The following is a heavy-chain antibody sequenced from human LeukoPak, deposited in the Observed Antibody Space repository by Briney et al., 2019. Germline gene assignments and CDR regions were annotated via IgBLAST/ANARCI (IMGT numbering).Heavy chain of an antibody. D-gene: IGHD2-15*01. J-gene: IGHJ3*02. Sequence: GGSLRPSCAAAGFIFSNAWMSWVRQAPGKGLEWVGRIKSKTDGGTTDYAAPVKGRFTISRDDSKITLYLQMNSLKTEDTAVYYCTTDIIVVVVAAQHDAFDIWGQGTMVTVSS. V-gene: IGHV3-15*01. CDR2: IKSKTDGGTT. CDR1: GFIFSNAW. CDR3: TTDIIVVVVAAQHDAFDI.